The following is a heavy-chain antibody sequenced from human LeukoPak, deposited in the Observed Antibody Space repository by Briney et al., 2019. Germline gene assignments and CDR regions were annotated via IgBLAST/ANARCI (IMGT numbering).Heavy chain of an antibody. Sequence: ASVKVSCKASGYTFTSYYMHWVRQAPGQGLEWMGIINPSGGSTSYAQKFQGRVTMTRDMSTSTVYMELSSLRSEDTAVYYCARAQYDILTGYPDYYYYYMDVWGKGTTVTVSS. CDR1: GYTFTSYY. CDR3: ARAQYDILTGYPDYYYYYMDV. V-gene: IGHV1-46*01. CDR2: INPSGGST. D-gene: IGHD3-9*01. J-gene: IGHJ6*03.